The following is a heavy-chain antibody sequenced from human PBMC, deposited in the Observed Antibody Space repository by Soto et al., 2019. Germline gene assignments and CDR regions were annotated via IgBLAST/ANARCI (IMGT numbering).Heavy chain of an antibody. J-gene: IGHJ6*02. D-gene: IGHD1-26*01. Sequence: PGGSLRLSCAASGFTFSSYDMHWVRQATGKGLEWVSAIGTAGDTYYPGSVKGRFTISRENAKNSLYLQMNSLRAEDTAVYYCAREGSSLATNYYYYGMDVWGQGTTVTVSS. CDR3: AREGSSLATNYYYYGMDV. CDR1: GFTFSSYD. CDR2: IGTAGDT. V-gene: IGHV3-13*01.